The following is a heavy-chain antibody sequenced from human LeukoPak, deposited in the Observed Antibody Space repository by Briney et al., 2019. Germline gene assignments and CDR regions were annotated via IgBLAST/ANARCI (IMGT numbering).Heavy chain of an antibody. J-gene: IGHJ4*02. CDR3: ARAPFGAESL. CDR2: INSDGSSI. CDR1: GFTFSSYW. V-gene: IGHV3-74*03. Sequence: GGSLRLSCAASGFTFSSYWMHWVRHAPGKGLVWVSRINSDGSSITYADSVRGRFTISRDNAKKTFYLQMNSLRAEDTAVYYCARAPFGAESLWGQGTLVTVSS. D-gene: IGHD3-10*01.